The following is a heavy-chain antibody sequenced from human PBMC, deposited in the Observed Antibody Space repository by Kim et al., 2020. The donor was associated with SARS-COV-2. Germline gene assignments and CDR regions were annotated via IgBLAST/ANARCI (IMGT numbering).Heavy chain of an antibody. CDR1: GFSFSNYG. CDR2: IWFDGTNK. D-gene: IGHD3-9*01. Sequence: GGSLRLSCAASGFSFSNYGMHWVHQAPGKGLEWVAVIWFDGTNKYYADSVKGRFTISRDNSKNTLFLQMNSLRAEDTAIYYCAKDIARYFDWLSVFEYWGQGTLVTVPS. CDR3: AKDIARYFDWLSVFEY. V-gene: IGHV3-33*06. J-gene: IGHJ4*02.